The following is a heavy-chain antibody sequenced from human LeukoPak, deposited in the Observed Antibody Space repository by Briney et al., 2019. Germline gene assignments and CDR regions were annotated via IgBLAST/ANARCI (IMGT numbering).Heavy chain of an antibody. D-gene: IGHD4-17*01. CDR3: ARDNDSFSTVTHDY. Sequence: SETLSLTCTVSGGSISSYYWSWIRQPPGKGLEWIGYIYYSGSTNYNPSLKSRVTISVDTSKNQFSLMLSSVTAADTAVYYCARDNDSFSTVTHDYWGQGTLVTVSS. CDR1: GGSISSYY. V-gene: IGHV4-59*12. CDR2: IYYSGST. J-gene: IGHJ4*02.